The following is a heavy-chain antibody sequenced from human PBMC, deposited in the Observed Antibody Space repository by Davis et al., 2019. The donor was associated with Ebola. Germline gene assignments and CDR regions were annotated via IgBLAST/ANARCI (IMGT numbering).Heavy chain of an antibody. CDR3: ARSRQLVWFDP. V-gene: IGHV4-34*01. D-gene: IGHD6-6*01. J-gene: IGHJ5*02. CDR2: INHSGST. Sequence: SETLSLTCAVYGGSFSGYYWSWIRQPPGKGLEWIGEINHSGSTNYNPSLKSRVTISVDTSKNQFSLKLSSVTAADTAVYYYARSRQLVWFDPWGQGTLVTVSS. CDR1: GGSFSGYY.